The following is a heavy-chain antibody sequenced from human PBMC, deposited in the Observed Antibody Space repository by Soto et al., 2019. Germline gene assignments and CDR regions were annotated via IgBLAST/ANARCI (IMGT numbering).Heavy chain of an antibody. CDR2: IYYRGNA. D-gene: IGHD2-21*02. CDR3: ARREGLPTFSYYFDF. V-gene: IGHV4-39*01. Sequence: KSSETLSLTCSVSDDSINSDKYYWGWIRQPPGKGLEWIGSIYYRGNAYYNPSLQTRVTISLDKSKSQFSLKLNSVTAADSAVYFFARREGLPTFSYYFDFSGPGALVTVSS. J-gene: IGHJ4*02. CDR1: DDSINSDKYY.